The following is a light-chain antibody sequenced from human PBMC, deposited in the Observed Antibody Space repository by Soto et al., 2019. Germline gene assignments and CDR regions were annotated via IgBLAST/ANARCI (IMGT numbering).Light chain of an antibody. J-gene: IGKJ2*01. V-gene: IGKV3-20*01. CDR2: GAS. CDR1: QSVSSSY. Sequence: EIVLTQSPGTLSLSPGERATLSCRASQSVSSSYLAWYQQKPGQAPRLLIYGASSRATGIPDRFSGSGSGTAFTLTISRLESEDFAVYYCQQYGSSPLYTFGQGTKLEIK. CDR3: QQYGSSPLYT.